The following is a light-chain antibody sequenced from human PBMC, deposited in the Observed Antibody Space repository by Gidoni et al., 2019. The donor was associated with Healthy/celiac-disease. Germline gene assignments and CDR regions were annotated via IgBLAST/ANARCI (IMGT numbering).Light chain of an antibody. Sequence: DIQLTQSPSSLSASVGDRVTIACRASKRMSGSFNWYHQRPGKAPKLLIYAASSLQSGVPSRVSGSGSCTAFTITISSRQPEDVAAYYCHQSYSTPPYTFGEGTKLEIK. V-gene: IGKV1-39*01. CDR3: HQSYSTPPYT. J-gene: IGKJ2*01. CDR1: KRMSGS. CDR2: AAS.